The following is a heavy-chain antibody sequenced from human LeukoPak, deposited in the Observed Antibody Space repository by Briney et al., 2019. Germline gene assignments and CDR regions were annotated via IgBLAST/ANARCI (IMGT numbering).Heavy chain of an antibody. D-gene: IGHD3-3*01. V-gene: IGHV4-34*01. CDR3: ARGLYDFWSGYYIAWFDP. CDR2: INHSGST. Sequence: SETLSLTCAVYGGSFSGYYWSWIRQPPGKGLEWIGEINHSGSTNYNPSLKSRVTISVDTSQNQFSLKLSSVTAADTAVYYCARGLYDFWSGYYIAWFDPWGQGTLVTVSS. CDR1: GGSFSGYY. J-gene: IGHJ5*02.